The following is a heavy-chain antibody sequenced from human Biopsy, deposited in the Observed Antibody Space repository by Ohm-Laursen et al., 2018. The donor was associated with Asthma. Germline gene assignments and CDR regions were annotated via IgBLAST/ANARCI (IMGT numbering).Heavy chain of an antibody. CDR3: ARAGDTNDYGPAFDI. CDR1: GDSFSNYA. CDR2: LIPVLGTP. V-gene: IGHV1-69*01. J-gene: IGHJ3*02. Sequence: SSVKVSCKASGDSFSNYAISWVRQAPGQGLEWMGGLIPVLGTPDHAQMFEGRVTITADESTSTAYMELSSLRPEDTALYYCARAGDTNDYGPAFDIWGLGTMVTVSS. D-gene: IGHD4-17*01.